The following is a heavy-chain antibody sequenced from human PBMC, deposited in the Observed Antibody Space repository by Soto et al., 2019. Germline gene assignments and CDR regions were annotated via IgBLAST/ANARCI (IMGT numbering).Heavy chain of an antibody. CDR3: ARKGAVADHDAFDI. J-gene: IGHJ3*02. CDR2: IYSGGST. Sequence: EVQLVESGGGLVQPGGSLRLSCAASGFTVSSNYMSWVRQAPGKGLEWVSVIYSGGSTYYADSVKGRFTISRDNSKNTLYLQMNSLRAEDTAVYYCARKGAVADHDAFDIWGQGTMVTVSS. V-gene: IGHV3-66*01. CDR1: GFTVSSNY. D-gene: IGHD6-19*01.